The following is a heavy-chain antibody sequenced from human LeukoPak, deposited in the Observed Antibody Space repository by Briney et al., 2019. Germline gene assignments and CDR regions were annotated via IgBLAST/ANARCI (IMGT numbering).Heavy chain of an antibody. CDR2: ISNTGSII. D-gene: IGHD1-26*01. J-gene: IGHJ3*02. Sequence: GGSLRLSCAASGFIFSDYYISWIRQAPGKGLEWISYISNTGSIIYYADSVKGRFTISRDNAKNSLYLQMNSLRAEDTAMYYCAREHMGVSAFDIWGQGTMVTVSS. V-gene: IGHV3-11*01. CDR1: GFIFSDYY. CDR3: AREHMGVSAFDI.